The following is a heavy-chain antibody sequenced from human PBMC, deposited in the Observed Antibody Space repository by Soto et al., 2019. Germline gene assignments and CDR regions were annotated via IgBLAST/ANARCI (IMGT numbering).Heavy chain of an antibody. CDR3: ARETTVTGFDY. J-gene: IGHJ4*02. V-gene: IGHV4-34*01. D-gene: IGHD4-17*01. CDR1: GGSFSGYY. CDR2: INHSGST. Sequence: ETLSLTCAVYGGSFSGYYWSWIRQPPGKGLEWIGEINHSGSTNYNPSLKSRVTISVDTSKNQFSLKLSSVTAADTAVYYCARETTVTGFDYWGQGTLVTVSS.